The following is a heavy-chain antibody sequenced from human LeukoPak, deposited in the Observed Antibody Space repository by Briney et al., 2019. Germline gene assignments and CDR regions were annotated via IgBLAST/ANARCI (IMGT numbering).Heavy chain of an antibody. CDR2: ISPGDSHI. CDR1: GYTFNNYW. J-gene: IGHJ4*02. Sequence: GESLKISCKGSGYTFNNYWIGWVRQMPGKGLEWMGIISPGDSHIRYSPSFQGQVTISDDKSINTAYLQWSSLRASNSAMYYCARRYYYDSATYALRGPYYFDYWGQGTLVTVSS. CDR3: ARRYYYDSATYALRGPYYFDY. V-gene: IGHV5-51*01. D-gene: IGHD3-22*01.